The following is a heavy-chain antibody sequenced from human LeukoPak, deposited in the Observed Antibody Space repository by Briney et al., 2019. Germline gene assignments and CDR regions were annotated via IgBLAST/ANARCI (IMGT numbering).Heavy chain of an antibody. J-gene: IGHJ1*01. Sequence: GGSLRLSRAASGFTFSEAWMPWVRQAPGKGLVWVSRINNDGSTTRYADSVKGRFTISRDNAKNTLYLQMNSLRAEDTAVYYRARVSGPGMNEYFHLWGQGTLVTVSS. D-gene: IGHD3-10*01. CDR2: INNDGSTT. V-gene: IGHV3-74*01. CDR3: ARVSGPGMNEYFHL. CDR1: GFTFSEAW.